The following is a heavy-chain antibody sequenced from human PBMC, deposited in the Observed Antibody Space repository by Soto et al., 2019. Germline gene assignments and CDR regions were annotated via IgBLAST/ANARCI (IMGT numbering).Heavy chain of an antibody. CDR2: VSYIGST. CDR3: ARDLGSGSYSP. CDR1: GGSVSSYC. V-gene: IGHV4-59*02. J-gene: IGHJ5*02. Sequence: ETLSLTFKVSGGSVSSYCWSWIRQPPGKGLAWIGYVSYIGSTNYNPSLKSRVTIAVDTSKNQFSLKLSSVTAADTAVYYCARDLGSGSYSPWGQGTLVPGSS. D-gene: IGHD3-10*01.